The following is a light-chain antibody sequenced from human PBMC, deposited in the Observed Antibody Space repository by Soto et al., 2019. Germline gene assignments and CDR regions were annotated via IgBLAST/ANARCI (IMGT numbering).Light chain of an antibody. J-gene: IGKJ1*01. V-gene: IGKV1-39*01. CDR2: AAS. CDR3: QQSYSTPRT. CDR1: QSISSY. Sequence: DIQMTQSPSSLSASVGDRVTITCRASQSISSYLNWYQQKPGKAPKLLIYAASSLQSGVPSRFSVSGSGTDFTLTISSLQPEAFATYYCQQSYSTPRTFAQGTKVEIK.